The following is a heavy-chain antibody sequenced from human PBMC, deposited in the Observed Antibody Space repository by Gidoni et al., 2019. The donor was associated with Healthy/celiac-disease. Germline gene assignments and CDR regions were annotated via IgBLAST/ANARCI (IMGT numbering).Heavy chain of an antibody. D-gene: IGHD1-26*01. V-gene: IGHV3-43D*04. CDR1: GSTFDDYA. CDR2: ISWDGGST. CDR3: AKDAGYSGSGDAVDI. Sequence: LVESGGVVVQPGGSLRLSCAASGSTFDDYAMHWVRQAPGKGLEWVSLISWDGGSTYYADSVKGRFTISRDNSKNSLYLQMNSLRAEDTALYYCAKDAGYSGSGDAVDIWGQGTMVTVSS. J-gene: IGHJ3*02.